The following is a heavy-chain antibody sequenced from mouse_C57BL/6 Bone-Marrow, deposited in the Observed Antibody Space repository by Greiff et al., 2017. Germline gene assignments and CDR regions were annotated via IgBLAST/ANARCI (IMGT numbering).Heavy chain of an antibody. V-gene: IGHV7-3*01. D-gene: IGHD1-1*01. J-gene: IGHJ2*01. CDR3: ARYSITTVNWDYYFDY. CDR1: GFTFTDYY. Sequence: EVKLMESGGGLVQPGGSLSLSCAASGFTFTDYYMSWVRQPPGKALEWLGFIRNKANGYTTEYSASVKGRFTISRDNSQSILYLQMNALRAEDSATYYCARYSITTVNWDYYFDYWGQGTTLTVSS. CDR2: IRNKANGYTT.